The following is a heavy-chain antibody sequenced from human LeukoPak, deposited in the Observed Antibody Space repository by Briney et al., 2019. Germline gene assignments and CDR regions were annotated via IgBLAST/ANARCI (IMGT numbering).Heavy chain of an antibody. CDR3: AAESSAWSAFDI. V-gene: IGHV3-74*01. D-gene: IGHD6-19*01. CDR2: TDRDGKTT. J-gene: IGHJ3*02. Sequence: GGSLRLSCAASGLTFSSHWMFWVRQAPGKGLVWVSQTDRDGKTTGYADSVKGRFTISRDNAKNTLYLQMNSLRAEDTAVYYCAAESSAWSAFDIWGRGTMVTVSA. CDR1: GLTFSSHW.